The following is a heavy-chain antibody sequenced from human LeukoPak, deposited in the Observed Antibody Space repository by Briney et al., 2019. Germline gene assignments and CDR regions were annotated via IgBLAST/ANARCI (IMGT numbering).Heavy chain of an antibody. Sequence: GGSLRLSCAASGFTFSSYEMNRVRQAPGKGLEWVSYISSSGSTIYYADSVKGRFTISRDNAKNSLYLQMNSLRAEDTAVYYCARGRSYGSGSYYNYYYYYGMDVWGQGTTVTVSS. J-gene: IGHJ6*02. CDR2: ISSSGSTI. V-gene: IGHV3-48*03. CDR3: ARGRSYGSGSYYNYYYYYGMDV. D-gene: IGHD3-10*01. CDR1: GFTFSSYE.